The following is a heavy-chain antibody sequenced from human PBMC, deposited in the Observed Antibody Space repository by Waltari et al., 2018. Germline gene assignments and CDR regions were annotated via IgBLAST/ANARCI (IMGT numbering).Heavy chain of an antibody. V-gene: IGHV4-38-2*01. CDR1: GYSISNGYY. Sequence: QVQLQESGPGLVKSSETLSLTCGVSGYSISNGYYWGWIRQPPGKGLEWIGNIYHSGSTYYNPSLKSRITISVDTSRNQFSLKLTSVTAADTAVYYCARGEGWNFPIYYYYYMDVWGKGTTVTVSS. CDR2: IYHSGST. D-gene: IGHD1-7*01. CDR3: ARGEGWNFPIYYYYYMDV. J-gene: IGHJ6*03.